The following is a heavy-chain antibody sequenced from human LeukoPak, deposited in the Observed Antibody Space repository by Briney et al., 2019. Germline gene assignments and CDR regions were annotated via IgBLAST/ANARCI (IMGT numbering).Heavy chain of an antibody. CDR2: FNYIGSS. Sequence: SETLSLTCSVSGGSIGSSTYYWVWPRQSPGKGLEGIGSFNYIGSSYYNPSLKSRVTISVDTSKNQFSLNLRSVTAGDTAVYYCARDTRGTIAAAAYYYYYTDVWGKGTTVTVSS. V-gene: IGHV4-39*07. D-gene: IGHD6-13*01. J-gene: IGHJ6*03. CDR1: GGSIGSSTYY. CDR3: ARDTRGTIAAAAYYYYYTDV.